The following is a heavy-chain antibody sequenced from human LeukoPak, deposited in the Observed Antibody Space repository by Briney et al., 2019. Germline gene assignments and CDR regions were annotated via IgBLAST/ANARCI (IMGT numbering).Heavy chain of an antibody. CDR3: ARGGGSSWTQRGYFQY. CDR2: INAGNGNT. J-gene: IGHJ1*01. V-gene: IGHV1-18*01. CDR1: GYTFTSYG. Sequence: ASVKVSCKASGYTFTSYGISWVRQAPGQRLEWMGWINAGNGNTKYSQKFQGRVSMTRDTSTSTAYMELSSLTSEDTAVYYCARGGGSSWTQRGYFQYWGQGTLVTVSS. D-gene: IGHD6-13*01.